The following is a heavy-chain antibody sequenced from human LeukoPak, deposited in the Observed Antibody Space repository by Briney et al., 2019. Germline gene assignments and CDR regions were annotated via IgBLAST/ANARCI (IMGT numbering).Heavy chain of an antibody. CDR2: FYHSGST. D-gene: IGHD4-11*01. Sequence: SETLSLTCAVSGYSISSGYFWGWIRQPPGKGPEWIGSFYHSGSTHYNPSLRSRVTISVDTSKNQFSLNLSSVTAADTAVYYCARHDFYSNYPHNWFDPWGQGTLVTISS. V-gene: IGHV4-38-2*01. CDR1: GYSISSGYF. J-gene: IGHJ5*02. CDR3: ARHDFYSNYPHNWFDP.